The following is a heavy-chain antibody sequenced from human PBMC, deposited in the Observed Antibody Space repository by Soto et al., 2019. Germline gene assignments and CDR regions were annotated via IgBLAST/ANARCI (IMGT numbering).Heavy chain of an antibody. D-gene: IGHD2-15*01. CDR3: VCGGFDCRGVSCYRDY. CDR1: GFTFSSYA. V-gene: IGHV3-23*01. CDR2: ISSSGDRT. Sequence: EVQLLESGGDLVKPGGSLRLSCAASGFTFSSYAMSWVRQAPGKELEWVSGISSSGDRTYYAVSVKGRFTISRDNSKKTLYLEMNSLRAEGTAVYYYVCGGFDCRGVSCYRDYWGQGTRVTGSS. J-gene: IGHJ4*02.